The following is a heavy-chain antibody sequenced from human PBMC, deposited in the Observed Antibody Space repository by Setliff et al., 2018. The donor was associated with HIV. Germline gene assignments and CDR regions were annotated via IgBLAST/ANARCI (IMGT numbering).Heavy chain of an antibody. J-gene: IGHJ6*03. CDR2: IFYSGST. D-gene: IGHD6-13*01. Sequence: SETLSLTCTVSGGSISSYYWSWIRQPPGKGLEWIGYIFYSGSTYYSPSLKSRLTISVDTSKNQFSLKVNSVTAADTAVYYCARGARLLAGYSDRWDYYYMAVWGKGTTVTVSS. CDR3: ARGARLLAGYSDRWDYYYMAV. V-gene: IGHV4-59*12. CDR1: GGSISSYY.